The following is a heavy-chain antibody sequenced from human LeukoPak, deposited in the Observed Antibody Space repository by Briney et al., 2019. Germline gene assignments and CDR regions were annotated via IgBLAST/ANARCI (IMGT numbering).Heavy chain of an antibody. Sequence: SETLSLTCAVYGGSFSGYYWSWLRQPPGKGLEWIGEINHSGSTYYNPSLKSRVTISVDTSKNQFSLKLSSVTAADTAVYYCARPPPYGDYSLDYWGQGTLVTVSS. CDR1: GGSFSGYY. J-gene: IGHJ4*02. CDR2: INHSGST. CDR3: ARPPPYGDYSLDY. V-gene: IGHV4-34*01. D-gene: IGHD4-17*01.